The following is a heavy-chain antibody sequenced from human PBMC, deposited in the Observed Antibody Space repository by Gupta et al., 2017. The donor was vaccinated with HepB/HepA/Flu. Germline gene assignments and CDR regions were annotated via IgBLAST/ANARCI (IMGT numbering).Heavy chain of an antibody. CDR2: ISYDGSNK. Sequence: QVQLVESGGGVVQPGRSLRLSCAASGFPFSTYAMHWVRQAPGKGLEWVAVISYDGSNKYYADSVKGRFTISRDNSKNTLYLQMNSLRAEDTAVYYCARAFTVTTHGFDYWGQGTLVTVSS. V-gene: IGHV3-30-3*01. CDR1: GFPFSTYA. CDR3: ARAFTVTTHGFDY. J-gene: IGHJ4*02. D-gene: IGHD4-11*01.